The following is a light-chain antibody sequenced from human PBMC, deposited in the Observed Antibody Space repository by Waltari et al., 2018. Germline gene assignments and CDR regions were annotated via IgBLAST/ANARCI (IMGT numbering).Light chain of an antibody. V-gene: IGLV2-14*03. Sequence: QSALTQPRSVSGSPGLSVPLSCTATSSDVGGYYSLSWFHQPPDKAPTLLIFDVTNRPSGVSNRFSGSKSGNTASLTISGLQAEDEADYYCSSYTSRATWVFGGGTRLAVL. CDR1: SSDVGGYYS. J-gene: IGLJ3*02. CDR2: DVT. CDR3: SSYTSRATWV.